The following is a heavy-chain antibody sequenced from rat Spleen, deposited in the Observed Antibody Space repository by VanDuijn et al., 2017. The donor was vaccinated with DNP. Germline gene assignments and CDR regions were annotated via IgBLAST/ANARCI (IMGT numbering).Heavy chain of an antibody. V-gene: IGHV10-4*01. CDR1: GFDFNTYA. CDR2: ISIKTHNFAT. CDR3: TRITPFDY. J-gene: IGHJ2*01. D-gene: IGHD1-10*01. Sequence: EEQVVESGGGLVQPKGSLTLSCAASGFDFNTYAMTWVRQAPGKGLDWVASISIKTHNFATLYADSVKERFTISRDDSQSMVYLQMNNLKTEDTALYYCTRITPFDYWGQGVMVTVSS.